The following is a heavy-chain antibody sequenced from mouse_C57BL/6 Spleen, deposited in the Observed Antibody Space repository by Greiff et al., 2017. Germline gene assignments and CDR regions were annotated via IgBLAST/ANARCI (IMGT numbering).Heavy chain of an antibody. CDR3: ARSICGTYWLAY. J-gene: IGHJ3*01. CDR1: GYTFTSYT. V-gene: IGHV1-4*01. Sequence: VQLQQSGAELARPGASVKMSCKASGYTFTSYTMHWVKQRHGQGLEWIGYINPSSGYTKYNQKFKDKATLTADKSSSTAYMQLSRLTSEDSVVYCCARSICGTYWLAYWGQGTLVTGSA. D-gene: IGHD4-1*01. CDR2: INPSSGYT.